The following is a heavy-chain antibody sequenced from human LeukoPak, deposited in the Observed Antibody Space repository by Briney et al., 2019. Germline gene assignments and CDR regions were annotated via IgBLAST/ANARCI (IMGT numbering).Heavy chain of an antibody. CDR3: ARDMAGYCSGDGCYSGMIAFDY. V-gene: IGHV3-48*03. CDR1: GFTFSSYE. D-gene: IGHD2-15*01. J-gene: IGHJ4*02. CDR2: LSLSGSTI. Sequence: GGSLRLSRAASGFTFSSYEKNWVRQAPGKGLEWVSSLSLSGSTIYYADSVKGRFTISRDNAKNSLYLQMNSLRAEDTAVYYCARDMAGYCSGDGCYSGMIAFDYWGQGTLVTVSS.